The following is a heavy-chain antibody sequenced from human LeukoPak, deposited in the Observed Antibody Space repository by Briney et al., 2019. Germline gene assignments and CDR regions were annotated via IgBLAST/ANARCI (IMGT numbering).Heavy chain of an antibody. CDR3: ARRPLYGAWIAYYHYMDV. V-gene: IGHV1-8*01. D-gene: IGHD4-17*01. CDR2: MHTNSGNT. CDR1: GYTFTRYG. J-gene: IGHJ6*03. Sequence: ASVKVSCQASGYTFTRYGINWVRQATGQGLEWMGWMHTNSGNTGYAQKFPGRVNMTRNTYITTAYMELSSLRSDDTAVYYCARRPLYGAWIAYYHYMDVWGKGTTVTVSS.